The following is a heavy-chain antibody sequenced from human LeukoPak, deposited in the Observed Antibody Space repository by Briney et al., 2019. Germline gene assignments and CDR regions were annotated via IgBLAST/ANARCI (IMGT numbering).Heavy chain of an antibody. CDR3: ARGGDSSSWYSFGY. CDR1: GGSFTPYY. V-gene: IGHV4-59*12. Sequence: SETLSLTCTVSGGSFTPYYWNWIRQPPGKGLEWIGYIYYSGSTYYNPSLKSRVTISVDTSKNQFSLKLSSVTAADTAVYYCARGGDSSSWYSFGYWGQGTLVTVSS. J-gene: IGHJ4*02. CDR2: IYYSGST. D-gene: IGHD6-13*01.